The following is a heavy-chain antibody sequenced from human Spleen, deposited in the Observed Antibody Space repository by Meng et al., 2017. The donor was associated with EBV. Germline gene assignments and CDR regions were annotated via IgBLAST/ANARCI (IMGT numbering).Heavy chain of an antibody. CDR1: GGSFSDYY. CDR2: INHSGIT. J-gene: IGHJ4*02. CDR3: ASNIKVPRY. D-gene: IGHD2/OR15-2a*01. V-gene: IGHV4-34*01. Sequence: QVQPQQWGAGLLKPSETLSLTCAVYGGSFSDYYWTWIRQPPGMGLEWIGEINHSGITSYNPSLRSRVTISVDTSKNQFSLKLTSVTAADTAVYYCASNIKVPRYWGQGTLVTVSS.